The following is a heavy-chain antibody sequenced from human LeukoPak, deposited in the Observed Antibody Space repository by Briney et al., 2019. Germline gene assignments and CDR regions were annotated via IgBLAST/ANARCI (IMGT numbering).Heavy chain of an antibody. V-gene: IGHV3-21*01. D-gene: IGHD2-15*01. CDR3: ARDAPRMSGGTLEY. Sequence: NPGGSLRLSCAASGFTFSNAWMTWVRQAPGKGLEWISSISSDGTYIYYADSVKGRFTISRDNAKNSLFLQMDSLRAEDTAVYYCARDAPRMSGGTLEYWGQGTLVTVPS. J-gene: IGHJ4*02. CDR2: ISSDGTYI. CDR1: GFTFSNAW.